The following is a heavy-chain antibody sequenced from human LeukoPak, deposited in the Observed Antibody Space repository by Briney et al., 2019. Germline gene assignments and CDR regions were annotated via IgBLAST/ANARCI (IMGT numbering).Heavy chain of an antibody. V-gene: IGHV3-21*04. CDR1: GFTFSSYS. CDR2: ISSSSSYI. CDR3: AKDPRSLIVVVPAAFDY. J-gene: IGHJ4*02. D-gene: IGHD2-2*01. Sequence: GGSLRLSCAASGFTFSSYSMNWVRQAPGQGLEWVSSISSSSSYIYYADSVKARFTISRDNSKNTLYLQMNSLRAEDTAVYYCAKDPRSLIVVVPAAFDYWGQGTLVTVSS.